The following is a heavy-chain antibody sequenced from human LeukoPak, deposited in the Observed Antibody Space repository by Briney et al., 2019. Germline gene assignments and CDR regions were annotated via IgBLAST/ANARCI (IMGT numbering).Heavy chain of an antibody. CDR1: SGSISTSNYY. D-gene: IGHD3-10*01. Sequence: PSETLSLTCTVSSGSISTSNYYWGWVRQPPGKALEWIGNIFYSGSTYYSPSLKSRVTISLDTSRNQFSLKLSSVTAADTAVYYCASGVVMGAGSRETNWFDPWGQGTLVTVSS. V-gene: IGHV4-39*07. CDR3: ASGVVMGAGSRETNWFDP. CDR2: IFYSGST. J-gene: IGHJ5*02.